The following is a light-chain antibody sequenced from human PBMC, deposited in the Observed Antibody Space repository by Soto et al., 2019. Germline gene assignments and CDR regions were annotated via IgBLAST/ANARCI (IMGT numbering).Light chain of an antibody. CDR2: DVT. V-gene: IGLV2-11*01. Sequence: QSVLTQPRSVSGSPGQSVTISCTGTSSDVGGYNYVSWYQHHPGKAPKLMIYDVTKRPSGVRDRFSASKSGNTASLTISGLQDEDEADYYCCSYAGSYTYVFGTG. CDR3: CSYAGSYTYV. J-gene: IGLJ1*01. CDR1: SSDVGGYNY.